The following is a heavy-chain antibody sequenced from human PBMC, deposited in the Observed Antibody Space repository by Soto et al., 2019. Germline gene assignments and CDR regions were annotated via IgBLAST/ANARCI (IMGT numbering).Heavy chain of an antibody. Sequence: EVQLLKSGGGLVQPGGSLRLSCAASGFTFRSYAITWVRQAPGKGLEWVSTLSGSGGSTYYADSVRGRFTISRDNSKNTLYLQMNSLRAEDTAVYYCAKDRSAEYYYYGLDVWGQGTTVTVSS. V-gene: IGHV3-23*01. CDR1: GFTFRSYA. J-gene: IGHJ6*02. CDR2: LSGSGGST. CDR3: AKDRSAEYYYYGLDV.